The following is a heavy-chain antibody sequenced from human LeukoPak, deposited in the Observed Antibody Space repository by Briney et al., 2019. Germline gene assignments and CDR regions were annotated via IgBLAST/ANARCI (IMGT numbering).Heavy chain of an antibody. J-gene: IGHJ5*02. D-gene: IGHD3-10*01. V-gene: IGHV4-39*01. Sequence: PSETLSLTCTVSGGSVSGSYYWNWIRQPPGKGLEWIGSIYDSGSTYYNPSLKSRVTISVDTSKNQFSLKLNSVTAADTAVYYCARHYGPWGQGTLVTVSS. CDR1: GGSVSGSYY. CDR2: IYDSGST. CDR3: ARHYGP.